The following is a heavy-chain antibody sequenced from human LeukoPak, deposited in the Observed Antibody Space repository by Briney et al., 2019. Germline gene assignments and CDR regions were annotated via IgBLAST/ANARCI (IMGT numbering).Heavy chain of an antibody. CDR3: ARGRSGRRAAGKYMDV. J-gene: IGHJ6*03. CDR2: IYTSGST. CDR1: GGSISSSNYY. Sequence: PAETLSLTCTVSGGSISSSNYYWNWIRQPAGKGLEWIGRIYTSGSTNYNPSLKSRVTISVDTSKNQFSLKLSSVTAADTAVYYCARGRSGRRAAGKYMDVWGKGTTVTVSS. V-gene: IGHV4-61*02. D-gene: IGHD6-13*01.